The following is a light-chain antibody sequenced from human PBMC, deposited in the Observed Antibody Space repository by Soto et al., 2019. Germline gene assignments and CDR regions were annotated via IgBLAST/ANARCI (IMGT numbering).Light chain of an antibody. CDR2: SNT. V-gene: IGLV1-44*01. J-gene: IGLJ1*01. CDR3: AAWDDSLNGYV. CDR1: SSNIGSNT. Sequence: QSVLTQPPSASGTPGQRVTISCSGSSSNIGSNTVNWYQQLPGTAPKLFIYSNTHRPSGVPDRFSGSKSGTSASLAISGLQSGDEADYYCAAWDDSLNGYVFGTGTQLTVL.